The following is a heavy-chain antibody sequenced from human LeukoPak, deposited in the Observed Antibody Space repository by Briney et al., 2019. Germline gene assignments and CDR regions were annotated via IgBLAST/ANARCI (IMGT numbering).Heavy chain of an antibody. Sequence: GGSLRLSCAVSGLTFTNYAMSWVRQAPGKGLEWVSAISKSGDHTYYAASAKGRFTIYRDNSKNTQYLQMNSLRAEDTAVYYCATSWGPDTSAFRWGRDGMDVWGQGTTVIVS. V-gene: IGHV3-23*01. CDR3: ATSWGPDTSAFRWGRDGMDV. CDR2: ISKSGDHT. D-gene: IGHD3-16*01. J-gene: IGHJ6*02. CDR1: GLTFTNYA.